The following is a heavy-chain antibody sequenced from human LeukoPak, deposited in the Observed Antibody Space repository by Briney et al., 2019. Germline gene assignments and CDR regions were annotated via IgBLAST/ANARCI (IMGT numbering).Heavy chain of an antibody. CDR2: ISSSSSYI. V-gene: IGHV3-21*01. D-gene: IGHD5-12*01. Sequence: GGSLRLSCAASGFTFSSYSMNWVRQAPGKGLEWVSSISSSSSYIYYADSVKGRLTISRDNAKNSLYLQMNSLRAEDTAVYYCARRYSGYSGFDPWGQGTLVTVSS. J-gene: IGHJ5*02. CDR1: GFTFSSYS. CDR3: ARRYSGYSGFDP.